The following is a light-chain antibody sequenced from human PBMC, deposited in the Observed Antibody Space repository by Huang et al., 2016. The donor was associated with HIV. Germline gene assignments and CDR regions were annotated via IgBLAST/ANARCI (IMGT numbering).Light chain of an antibody. CDR1: QGISNA. V-gene: IGKV1-NL1*01. Sequence: DIQMTQSPSSLSASVGDRVTITCRASQGISNALAWYQQKPGKAPKFLLYAASTLESGVPSRFSGSGSGTDVTLTITSLQAEDFATYYCQQYYSTRYTFGQGTKLEIK. CDR3: QQYYSTRYT. CDR2: AAS. J-gene: IGKJ2*01.